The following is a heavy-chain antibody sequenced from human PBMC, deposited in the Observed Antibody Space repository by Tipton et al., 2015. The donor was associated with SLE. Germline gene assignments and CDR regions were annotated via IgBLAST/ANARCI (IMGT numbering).Heavy chain of an antibody. CDR1: GYTFTSYG. Sequence: QLVQSGAEVKKPGASVKVSCKASGYTFTSYGISWVRQAPGQGLEWMGWISAYNGNTNYAQKLQGRVTMTTDTSTSTAYMELRSLRSDDAAVYYCARAACGARYSSGWYDYWGQGTLVTVSS. D-gene: IGHD6-19*01. CDR3: ARAACGARYSSGWYDY. J-gene: IGHJ4*02. CDR2: ISAYNGNT. V-gene: IGHV1-18*01.